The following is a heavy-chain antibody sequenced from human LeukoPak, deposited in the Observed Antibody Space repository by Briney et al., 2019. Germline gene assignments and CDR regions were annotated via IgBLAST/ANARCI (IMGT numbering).Heavy chain of an antibody. Sequence: PSETLSLTCTVSGGSISSYYWSWIRQPRAKGLEWIGYIYYSGSTNYNPSLKSRVTISVDTSKNQFSLKLSSVTAADTAVYYCARFSSDYGLFYFDYWGQGTLVTVSS. V-gene: IGHV4-59*01. J-gene: IGHJ4*02. CDR3: ARFSSDYGLFYFDY. CDR1: GGSISSYY. D-gene: IGHD4-17*01. CDR2: IYYSGST.